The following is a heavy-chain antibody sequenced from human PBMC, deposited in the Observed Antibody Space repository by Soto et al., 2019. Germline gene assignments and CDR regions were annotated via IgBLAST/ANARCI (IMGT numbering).Heavy chain of an antibody. V-gene: IGHV4-34*01. Sequence: AETLSLTCAVYGGSFSGYCWSWIRQPPGKGLEWIGEINQSGITNYNPSLKSRVTISVDTAKNQFSLKLSSVTAADTAVYYCPSGTRHFDWLTGRADGMDVWGPGTPVTVS. CDR2: INQSGIT. CDR3: PSGTRHFDWLTGRADGMDV. CDR1: GGSFSGYC. D-gene: IGHD3-9*01. J-gene: IGHJ6*02.